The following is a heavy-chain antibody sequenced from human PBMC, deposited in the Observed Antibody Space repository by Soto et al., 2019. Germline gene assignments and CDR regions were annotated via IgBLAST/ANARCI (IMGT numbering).Heavy chain of an antibody. Sequence: QVQLVQSGAEVKKPGSSVKVSCKASGGTFSSYAISWVRQAPGQGLEWMGGIIPIFGTANYAQKFQGRVTITADKSTSTAYLELSSLRSEDTAVYYCASHYEQQLGGWFDPWGQGTLVTVSS. CDR3: ASHYEQQLGGWFDP. D-gene: IGHD6-13*01. V-gene: IGHV1-69*06. CDR2: IIPIFGTA. J-gene: IGHJ5*02. CDR1: GGTFSSYA.